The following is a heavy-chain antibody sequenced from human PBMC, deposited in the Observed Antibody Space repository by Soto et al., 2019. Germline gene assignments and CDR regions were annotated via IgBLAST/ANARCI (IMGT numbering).Heavy chain of an antibody. D-gene: IGHD6-13*01. CDR1: GGSIISYF. Sequence: SETLSLTCTVSGGSIISYFWSWIRQPAGKALEWIGRIHTSGTTNYNPSLKSRVTMSVDTSKNQFSLKVTSVTAADTALYFCAGGAASDSFDYWGQGTLVTVSS. V-gene: IGHV4-4*07. J-gene: IGHJ4*02. CDR2: IHTSGTT. CDR3: AGGAASDSFDY.